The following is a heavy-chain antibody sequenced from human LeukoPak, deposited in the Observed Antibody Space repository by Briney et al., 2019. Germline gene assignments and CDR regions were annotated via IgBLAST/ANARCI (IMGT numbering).Heavy chain of an antibody. V-gene: IGHV4-39*01. D-gene: IGHD2-2*01. CDR2: IYYSGST. J-gene: IGHJ4*02. CDR1: GGSISSSSYY. CDR3: ARVCSSTSCYPDY. Sequence: SETLSLTCTVSGGSISSSSYYWGWIRQPPGKGLEWIGSIYYSGSTYYGPSLKSRVTISVDTSKNQFSLKLSSVTAADTAVYYCARVCSSTSCYPDYWGQGTLVTVSS.